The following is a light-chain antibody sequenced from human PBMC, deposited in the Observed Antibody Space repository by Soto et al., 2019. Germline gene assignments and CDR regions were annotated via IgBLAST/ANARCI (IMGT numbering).Light chain of an antibody. CDR2: DAS. Sequence: ELVLTQSPATLSLSPGERATLSCRASQSVSRFLAWYQQKPGQAPRLLIYDASDRATGIPGRFSGSGSGTDFTLTISSLEPEDFAVYYCQQYDNLPSLTFGGGTKVEIK. CDR3: QQYDNLPSLT. V-gene: IGKV3-11*01. J-gene: IGKJ4*01. CDR1: QSVSRF.